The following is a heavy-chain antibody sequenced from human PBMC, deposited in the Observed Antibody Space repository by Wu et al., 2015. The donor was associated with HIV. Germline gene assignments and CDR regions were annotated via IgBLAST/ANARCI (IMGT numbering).Heavy chain of an antibody. CDR1: GFTFTDFF. D-gene: IGHD3-22*01. J-gene: IGHJ6*03. Sequence: QVQLVQSGAEVKKPGASVKVSCKASGFTFTDFFLHWVRQAPGQGLEWMGRIIPVFVTPIYAQTLQGRVTITADDSTSTAYMELRSLKSEDTAVYYCARAPYDSSASYYHYYYMDVWGKGTTVTVSS. V-gene: IGHV1-69*18. CDR2: IIPVFVTP. CDR3: ARAPYDSSASYYHYYYMDV.